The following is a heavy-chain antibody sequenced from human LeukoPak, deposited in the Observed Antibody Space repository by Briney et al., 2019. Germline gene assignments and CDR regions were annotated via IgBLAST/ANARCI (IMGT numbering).Heavy chain of an antibody. CDR2: IKQDGSEK. V-gene: IGHV3-7*03. D-gene: IGHD2-2*01. CDR1: GFTFSSYW. CDR3: ARGRRKIVVVPAATALDY. J-gene: IGHJ4*02. Sequence: GGSLRLSCAASGFTFSSYWMSWVRQAPGKGLEWVANIKQDGSEKYYVDSVKGRFAISRGNAKNSLYLQMNSLRAEDTAVYYCARGRRKIVVVPAATALDYWGQGTLVTASS.